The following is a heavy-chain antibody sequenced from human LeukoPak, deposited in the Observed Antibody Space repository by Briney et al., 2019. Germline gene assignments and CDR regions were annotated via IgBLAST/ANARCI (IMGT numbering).Heavy chain of an antibody. CDR2: IIPIFGTA. V-gene: IGHV1-69*13. CDR1: GGTFSSYA. Sequence: GASVKVSCKASGGTFSSYAISWVRQAPGQGLEWMGGIIPIFGTANYAQKFQGRVTITADESTSTAYMELSSLRSEDTAVYYCVRMDNPAPAAREDYWGQGTLVTVSS. CDR3: VRMDNPAPAAREDY. D-gene: IGHD2-2*01. J-gene: IGHJ4*02.